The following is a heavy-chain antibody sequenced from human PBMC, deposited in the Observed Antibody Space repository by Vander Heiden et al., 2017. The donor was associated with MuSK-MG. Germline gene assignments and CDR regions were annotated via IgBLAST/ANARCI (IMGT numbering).Heavy chain of an antibody. CDR3: ARVSHLGDYETD. V-gene: IGHV4-31*03. D-gene: IGHD4-17*01. CDR1: GGSISSGGYY. J-gene: IGHJ4*02. Sequence: QSQLQESVPGLVKPSQTLSLTCTVSGGSISSGGYYWTWIRQHPGKGLEWIGYIYYSGRTYYNPSLKSRLTISVDTSKNQFSLKLSSVTAADTAVYYCARVSHLGDYETDWGQGTLVTVSS. CDR2: IYYSGRT.